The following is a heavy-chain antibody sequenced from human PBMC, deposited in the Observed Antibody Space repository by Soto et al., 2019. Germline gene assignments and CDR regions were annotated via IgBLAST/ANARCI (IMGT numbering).Heavy chain of an antibody. CDR3: ARGHYDFWSGYSPFDY. J-gene: IGHJ4*02. V-gene: IGHV3-48*01. Sequence: EVQLVESGGGLVQPGGSLRLSCAASGFTFSSYSMNWVRQAPGKGLEWVSYISSSSSTIYYADSVKGRFTISRDNAKNSLYLQMNSLRAEDTAVYYCARGHYDFWSGYSPFDYWGQGILVTVSS. D-gene: IGHD3-3*01. CDR2: ISSSSSTI. CDR1: GFTFSSYS.